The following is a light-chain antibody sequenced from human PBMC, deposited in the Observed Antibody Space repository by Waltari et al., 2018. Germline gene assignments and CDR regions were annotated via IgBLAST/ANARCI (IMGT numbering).Light chain of an antibody. J-gene: IGKJ1*01. CDR1: QKIDRY. CDR2: ASS. Sequence: DIQMTQSPSSLSASVGDSVPITCRASQKIDRYLNWYQQQSGKAPKLLIYASSSLQSGVPSRFGGSGSGTDFTLTISSLHPEDFATYYCQQSYSNPVTFGQGTKVDIK. V-gene: IGKV1-39*01. CDR3: QQSYSNPVT.